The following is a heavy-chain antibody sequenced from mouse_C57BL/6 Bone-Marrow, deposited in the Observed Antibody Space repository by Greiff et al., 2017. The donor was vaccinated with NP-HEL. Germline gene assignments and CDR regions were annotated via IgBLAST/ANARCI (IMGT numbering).Heavy chain of an antibody. CDR3: ASPYDYDVAWFAY. CDR1: GFTFSSYG. J-gene: IGHJ3*01. D-gene: IGHD2-4*01. V-gene: IGHV5-6*01. Sequence: EVKLQESGGDLVKPGGSLKLSCAASGFTFSSYGMSWVRQTPDKRLEWVATISSGGSYTYYPDSVKGRFTISRDNAKNTLYLQMSSLKSEDTAMYYCASPYDYDVAWFAYWGQGTPVTVSA. CDR2: ISSGGSYT.